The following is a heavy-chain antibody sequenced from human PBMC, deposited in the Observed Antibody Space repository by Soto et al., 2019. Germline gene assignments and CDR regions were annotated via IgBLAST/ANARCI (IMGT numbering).Heavy chain of an antibody. Sequence: QVQLQESGPGLVKPSQTLSLTCTVSGGSISSGGYYWSWIRQHPGKGLEWIGYIYYSGSTYYNPSLKSRVTISVDTSKNQFSLKLSSVTAADTAVYYCARSEQEGYTFGGVIVLIAQWGQGTLVTVSS. J-gene: IGHJ4*02. V-gene: IGHV4-31*03. D-gene: IGHD3-16*02. CDR2: IYYSGST. CDR1: GGSISSGGYY. CDR3: ARSEQEGYTFGGVIVLIAQ.